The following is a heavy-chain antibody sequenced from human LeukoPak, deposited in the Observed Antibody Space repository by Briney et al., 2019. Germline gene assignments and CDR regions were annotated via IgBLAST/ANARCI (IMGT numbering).Heavy chain of an antibody. Sequence: SETLSLTCTVSGGSISSGGYYWSWIRQPPGKGLEWIGYIYHSGSTYYNPSLKSRVTISVDRSKNQFSLKLSSVTAADTAVYYCARESAALTLDYWGQGTLVTVSS. CDR1: GGSISSGGYY. D-gene: IGHD6-13*01. J-gene: IGHJ4*02. CDR3: ARESAALTLDY. CDR2: IYHSGST. V-gene: IGHV4-30-2*01.